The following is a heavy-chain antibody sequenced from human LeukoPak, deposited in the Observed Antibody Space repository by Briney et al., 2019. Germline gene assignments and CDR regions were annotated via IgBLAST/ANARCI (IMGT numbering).Heavy chain of an antibody. D-gene: IGHD1-1*01. CDR2: ISYDGSNK. CDR1: GFTFSSYA. CDR3: ARDRAGMTEVVWFDP. Sequence: PGRSLRLPCAASGFTFSSYAMHWVRQAPGKGLEWVAVISYDGSNKYYADSVKGRFTISRDNSKNTLYLQMNSLRAEDTAVYYCARDRAGMTEVVWFDPWGQGTLVTVTS. J-gene: IGHJ5*02. V-gene: IGHV3-30-3*01.